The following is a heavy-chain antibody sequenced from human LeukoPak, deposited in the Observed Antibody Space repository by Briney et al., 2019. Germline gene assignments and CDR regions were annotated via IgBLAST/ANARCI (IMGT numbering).Heavy chain of an antibody. J-gene: IGHJ6*02. CDR1: GFTFSSYG. CDR2: IRYDGSNK. D-gene: IGHD2-21*02. Sequence: PGGSLRLSCAASGFTFSSYGMHWVRQAPGKGLEWVAFIRYDGSNKYYADSVKGRFTISRDNSKNTLYLQMNSLRAEDTAVYYCARDGEYCGGDCYPEGMDVWGQGTTVTVSS. V-gene: IGHV3-30*02. CDR3: ARDGEYCGGDCYPEGMDV.